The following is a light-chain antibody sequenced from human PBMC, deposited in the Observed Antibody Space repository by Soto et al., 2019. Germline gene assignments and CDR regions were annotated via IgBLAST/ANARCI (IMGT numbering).Light chain of an antibody. CDR1: SSDIGGYNY. Sequence: QSALTQPASVSASPGQSITISCTGTSSDIGGYNYVSWYQQHPGKAPKLMIYEVSNRPSGVSDRFSGSKSGNTASLTISGLQADDEADYFCFSYTASDLWVFGGGTKVTVL. CDR2: EVS. J-gene: IGLJ3*02. V-gene: IGLV2-14*01. CDR3: FSYTASDLWV.